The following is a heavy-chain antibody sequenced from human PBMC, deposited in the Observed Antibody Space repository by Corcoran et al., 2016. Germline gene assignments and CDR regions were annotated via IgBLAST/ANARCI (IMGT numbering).Heavy chain of an antibody. Sequence: QVQLVESGGGVVQPGRSLRLSCAASGFTFSSYGMHWVRQAPGKGLEWVAVIWYDGSNKYYADSVKGRFTISRDNSKNTLYLQMNSLRAEDTAVYYWARDLIVVVPAAVRGVGMDVWGQGTTVTVSS. CDR1: GFTFSSYG. D-gene: IGHD2-2*01. CDR3: ARDLIVVVPAAVRGVGMDV. CDR2: IWYDGSNK. J-gene: IGHJ6*02. V-gene: IGHV3-33*01.